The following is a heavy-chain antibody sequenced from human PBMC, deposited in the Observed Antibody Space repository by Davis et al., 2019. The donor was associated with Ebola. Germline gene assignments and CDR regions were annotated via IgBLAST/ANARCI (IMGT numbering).Heavy chain of an antibody. CDR2: IWYDGSNK. CDR1: GFTFSSYG. CDR3: AKDSPCSGGSCYVPSLLHYYYYGMDV. J-gene: IGHJ6*02. Sequence: PGGSLRLSCAASGFTFSSYGMHWVRQAPGKGLEWVAVIWYDGSNKYYADSVKGRFTISRDNSKNTLYLQMNSLRAEDTAVYYCAKDSPCSGGSCYVPSLLHYYYYGMDVWGQGTTVTVSS. V-gene: IGHV3-33*06. D-gene: IGHD2-15*01.